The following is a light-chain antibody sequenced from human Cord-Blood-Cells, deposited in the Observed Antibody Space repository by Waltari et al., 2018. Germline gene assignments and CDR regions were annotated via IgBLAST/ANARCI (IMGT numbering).Light chain of an antibody. V-gene: IGKV1-5*01. CDR2: DAS. CDR1: QSISSW. Sequence: DIQMTKSPSTLSAAVGARVTITCRASQSISSWLAWYQQKPGKAPKLLIYDASSLESGVPSRFSGSGSGTEFTLTISSLQPDDFATYYCQQYNSYSRTFGQGTKVEIK. CDR3: QQYNSYSRT. J-gene: IGKJ1*01.